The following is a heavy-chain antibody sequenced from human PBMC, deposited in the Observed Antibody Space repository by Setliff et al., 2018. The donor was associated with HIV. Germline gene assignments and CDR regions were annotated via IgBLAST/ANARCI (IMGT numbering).Heavy chain of an antibody. CDR1: GESFSGYY. J-gene: IGHJ4*02. V-gene: IGHV4-34*01. Sequence: PSETLSLTCAVYGESFSGYYWSWIRQPAGKGLEWLGEINHSGRAKYNPSLKSRASISADTSKNQFSLRLTSVTAADTAVYYCARGVAAAGLWGQGTLVTVSS. D-gene: IGHD6-13*01. CDR2: INHSGRA. CDR3: ARGVAAAGL.